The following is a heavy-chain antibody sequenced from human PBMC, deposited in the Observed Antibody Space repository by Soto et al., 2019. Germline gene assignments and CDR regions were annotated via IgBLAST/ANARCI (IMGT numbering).Heavy chain of an antibody. Sequence: SETLSLTCAVSGGSISSGGYSWSWIRQPPGKGLEWIGYIYHSGSTYYNPSLKSRVTISVDRSKNQFSLKLSSVTAADTAVYYCAGSEVGYYDFWSGSIFDYWGQGTLVTVSS. CDR1: GGSISSGGYS. CDR3: AGSEVGYYDFWSGSIFDY. D-gene: IGHD3-3*01. J-gene: IGHJ4*02. CDR2: IYHSGST. V-gene: IGHV4-30-2*01.